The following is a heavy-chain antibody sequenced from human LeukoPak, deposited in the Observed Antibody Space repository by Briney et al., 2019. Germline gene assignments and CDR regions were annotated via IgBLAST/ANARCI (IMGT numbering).Heavy chain of an antibody. CDR1: GGSISSGSYY. Sequence: SETLSLTCTVSGGSISSGSYYWSWIRQPAGKGLEWIGRFSTSGSTNYNPSLKSRVTISVDTSKNQFSLKVTSVTAADTAVYYCAREGGYSYGDAPLHFDYWGQGTLVTVSS. D-gene: IGHD5-18*01. J-gene: IGHJ4*02. CDR2: FSTSGST. V-gene: IGHV4-61*02. CDR3: AREGGYSYGDAPLHFDY.